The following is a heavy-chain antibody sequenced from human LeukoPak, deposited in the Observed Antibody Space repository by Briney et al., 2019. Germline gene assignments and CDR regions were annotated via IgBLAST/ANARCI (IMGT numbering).Heavy chain of an antibody. D-gene: IGHD3-3*01. V-gene: IGHV1-69*05. CDR1: GGTFSSYA. Sequence: ASVKVSCKASGGTFSSYAISWVRQAPRQGLEWMGTIIPIFGTANYAQKFQGRVTITTDESTSTAYMELSSLRSEDTAVYYCARHPYYDFWSGYYDNWFDPWGQGTLVTVSS. J-gene: IGHJ5*02. CDR2: IIPIFGTA. CDR3: ARHPYYDFWSGYYDNWFDP.